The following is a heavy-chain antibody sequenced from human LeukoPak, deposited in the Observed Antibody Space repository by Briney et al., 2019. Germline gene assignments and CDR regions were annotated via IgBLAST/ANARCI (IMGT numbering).Heavy chain of an antibody. CDR1: GFIFSTYS. D-gene: IGHD3-22*01. CDR3: ARDRYDSRGPEDY. J-gene: IGHJ4*02. CDR2: IRSSGSTI. Sequence: PGGSLRLSCAASGFIFSTYSMNWVRQAPGKGLEWVSYIRSSGSTIYYADSVKGRFTISRDNAKNSLYLQMNSLRAEDTAVYYCARDRYDSRGPEDYWGQGTLVTVSS. V-gene: IGHV3-48*01.